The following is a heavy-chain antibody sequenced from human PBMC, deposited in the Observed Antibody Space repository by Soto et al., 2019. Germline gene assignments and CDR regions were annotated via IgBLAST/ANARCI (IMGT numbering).Heavy chain of an antibody. Sequence: PGGSLRLSCAASGFTFDDYTMHWVRQRPGKGLAWVSLVSWDSDNRIYADSVKGRFTISRDNINNSLFLQMNSLRAEDTAVYFCVKGASGAGVVFDFWGLGTMGTVSS. CDR3: VKGASGAGVVFDF. J-gene: IGHJ3*01. V-gene: IGHV3-43*01. CDR1: GFTFDDYT. D-gene: IGHD3-10*01. CDR2: VSWDSDNR.